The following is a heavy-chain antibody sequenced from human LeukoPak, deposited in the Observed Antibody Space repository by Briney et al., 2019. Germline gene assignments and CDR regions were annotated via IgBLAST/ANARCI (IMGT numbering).Heavy chain of an antibody. D-gene: IGHD3-22*01. J-gene: IGHJ4*02. Sequence: GGSLRLSCAASGFTFSSYSMNWVRQAPGKGLEWVSSISSSSSYIYYADSVKGRFTISRDNAKNSLYMQMNSLRAEDTAVYYCARFHPDSSGYYGSLWGQGTLVTVSS. CDR3: ARFHPDSSGYYGSL. CDR2: ISSSSSYI. V-gene: IGHV3-21*01. CDR1: GFTFSSYS.